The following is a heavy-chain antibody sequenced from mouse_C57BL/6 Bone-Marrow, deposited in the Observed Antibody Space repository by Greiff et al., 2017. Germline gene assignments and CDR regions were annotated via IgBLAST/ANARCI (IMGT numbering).Heavy chain of an antibody. J-gene: IGHJ1*03. D-gene: IGHD3-3*01. CDR2: SRNKANDYTT. Sequence: EVQVVESGGGLVQSGRSLRLSCATSGFTFSDFYMEWVRQAPGKGLEWIAASRNKANDYTTEYSASVKGRFIVSRDTSQSILYLQMNALRAEDTAIYYCARDGAGSYWYFEVWGTGSTVTVSS. CDR3: ARDGAGSYWYFEV. CDR1: GFTFSDFY. V-gene: IGHV7-1*01.